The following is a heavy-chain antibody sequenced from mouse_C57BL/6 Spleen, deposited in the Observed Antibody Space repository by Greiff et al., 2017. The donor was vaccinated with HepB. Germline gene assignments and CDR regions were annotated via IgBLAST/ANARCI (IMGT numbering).Heavy chain of an antibody. CDR1: GFTFSSYA. CDR3: ARDKYDSSYEYFDY. V-gene: IGHV5-4*01. J-gene: IGHJ2*01. D-gene: IGHD1-1*01. CDR2: ISDGGSYT. Sequence: EVKLVESGGGLVQPGGSLKLSCAASGFTFSSYAMSWVRQTPEKRLEWVATISDGGSYTYYPDNVKGRFPISRDNAKNNLYLQMSHLKSEDTTMYYCARDKYDSSYEYFDYWGQGTTLTVSS.